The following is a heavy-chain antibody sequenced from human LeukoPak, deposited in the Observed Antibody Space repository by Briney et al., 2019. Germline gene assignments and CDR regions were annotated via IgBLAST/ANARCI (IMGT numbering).Heavy chain of an antibody. J-gene: IGHJ5*02. Sequence: SETLSLTCTVSGGSVSGGSYYWSWIRQPPGKGLEWIGYFYYTGSTNYNPSLKSRVTISVDTSKNQFSLRLSSVTAADTAVYYCARDSSAYRGDYWFDPWGQGTQVTVSS. CDR1: GGSVSGGSYY. V-gene: IGHV4-61*01. D-gene: IGHD3-22*01. CDR3: ARDSSAYRGDYWFDP. CDR2: FYYTGST.